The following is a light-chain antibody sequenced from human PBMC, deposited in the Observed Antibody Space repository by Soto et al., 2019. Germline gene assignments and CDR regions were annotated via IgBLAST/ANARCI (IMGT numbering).Light chain of an antibody. Sequence: DIQMTQSPSSVSASVGDRVTITCRASQGLSNYLAWYQQKPGKAPKLLIYDASNLEAGVPSRFRGSGSGTDFTFTISRLQPEDIATYYCQQYENLPTFGQGTRLEIK. V-gene: IGKV1-33*01. CDR3: QQYENLPT. CDR1: QGLSNY. CDR2: DAS. J-gene: IGKJ5*01.